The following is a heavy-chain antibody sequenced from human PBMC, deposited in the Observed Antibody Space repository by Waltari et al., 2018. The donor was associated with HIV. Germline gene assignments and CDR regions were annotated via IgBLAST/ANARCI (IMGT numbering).Heavy chain of an antibody. CDR2: IYYSGST. CDR3: ARQSTVTSYYYGMDV. V-gene: IGHV4-39*01. D-gene: IGHD4-17*01. CDR1: GGSISSSSYY. J-gene: IGHJ6*02. Sequence: LLVAAAGLVKPSETLSLTCTVSGGSISSSSYYWGWIRQPPGKGLEWIGSIYYSGSTYYNPSLKSRVTISVDTSKNQFSLKLSSVTAADTAVYYCARQSTVTSYYYGMDVWGQGTTVTVSS.